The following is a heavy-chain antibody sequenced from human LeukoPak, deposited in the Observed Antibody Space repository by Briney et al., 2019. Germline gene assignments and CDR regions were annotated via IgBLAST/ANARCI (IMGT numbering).Heavy chain of an antibody. V-gene: IGHV3-23*01. CDR3: ARAKAYSTSCYDY. CDR1: GFTFSTYA. Sequence: AGGSLRLSCAASGFTFSTYAMSWVRQAPGKGLEWVSAISGSGGSTYYADSVKGRFTISRDNSKNTLYLQMNSLRAEDTAVYYCARAKAYSTSCYDYWGQGTLVTVSS. CDR2: ISGSGGST. J-gene: IGHJ4*02. D-gene: IGHD2-2*01.